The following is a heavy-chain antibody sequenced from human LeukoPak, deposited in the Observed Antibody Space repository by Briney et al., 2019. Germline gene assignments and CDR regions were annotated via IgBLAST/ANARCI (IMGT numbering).Heavy chain of an antibody. CDR3: ARDPRSAPYYYDSSGSWYFDL. V-gene: IGHV3-21*01. CDR2: ISSSSSYI. D-gene: IGHD3-22*01. Sequence: PGGSLRLSCAASGFTFSSYSMNWVRQAPGKGLEWVSSISSSSSYIYYADSVKGRFTISGDNAKNSLYLQMNSLRAEDTAVYYCARDPRSAPYYYDSSGSWYFDLWGRGTLVTVSS. CDR1: GFTFSSYS. J-gene: IGHJ2*01.